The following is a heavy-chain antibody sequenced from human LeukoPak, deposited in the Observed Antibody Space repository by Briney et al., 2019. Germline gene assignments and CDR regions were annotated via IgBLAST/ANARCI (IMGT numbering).Heavy chain of an antibody. V-gene: IGHV3-7*01. CDR1: GFIFSSYW. CDR2: IKQDGSEK. CDR3: AKAGYEVVEDY. Sequence: GGSLRLSCAASGFIFSSYWMSWVRQAPGKGLEWVANIKQDGSEKYYVDSVKGRFTISRDNAKNSLYLQMNSLRAEDTAVYYCAKAGYEVVEDYWGQGTLVTVSS. J-gene: IGHJ4*02. D-gene: IGHD3-22*01.